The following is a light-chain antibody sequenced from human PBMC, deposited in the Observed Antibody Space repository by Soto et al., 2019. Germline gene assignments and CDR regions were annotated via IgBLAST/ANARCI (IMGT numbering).Light chain of an antibody. V-gene: IGKV1-5*03. Sequence: DVQMTQSPSTLSASVGDRVTITCRASQSVNIWVAWYQQKPGKAPKLLIYKASSLQSGVPSRFSGSGSGAEFTLTISSLQPDDFATYYCQQYNSYLWTFGQGTTVEI. J-gene: IGKJ1*01. CDR1: QSVNIW. CDR2: KAS. CDR3: QQYNSYLWT.